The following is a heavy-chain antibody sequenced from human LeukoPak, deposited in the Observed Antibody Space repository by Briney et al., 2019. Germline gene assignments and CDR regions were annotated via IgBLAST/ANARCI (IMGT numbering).Heavy chain of an antibody. Sequence: PGGSLRLSCAASGFTFSTYSMNWVRQAPGKGLEWVSFISTSSSYIYYADSVKGRFTISRDNAKNSLYLQMNSLRAEDTAVYYCASEPRAAIRGAHDAFDIWGQGTMVTVSS. CDR2: ISTSSSYI. J-gene: IGHJ3*02. CDR1: GFTFSTYS. D-gene: IGHD3-10*01. CDR3: ASEPRAAIRGAHDAFDI. V-gene: IGHV3-21*04.